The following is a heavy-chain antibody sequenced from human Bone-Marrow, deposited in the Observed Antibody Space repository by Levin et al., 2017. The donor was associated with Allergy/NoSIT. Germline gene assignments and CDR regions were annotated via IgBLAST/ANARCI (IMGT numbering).Heavy chain of an antibody. CDR1: GFTFSTYG. Sequence: SCAASGFTFSTYGMHWVRQAPGKGLEWVAVISYDGSIKYYADSVKGRFTISRDNSKNMLYLQMNSLRTEDTALYYCAGSRPYLEYWGQGILVTVSS. V-gene: IGHV3-30*03. CDR2: ISYDGSIK. CDR3: AGSRPYLEY. J-gene: IGHJ4*02.